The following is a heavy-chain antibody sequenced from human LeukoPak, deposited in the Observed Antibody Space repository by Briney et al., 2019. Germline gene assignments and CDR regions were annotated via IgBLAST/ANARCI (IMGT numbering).Heavy chain of an antibody. D-gene: IGHD6-19*01. V-gene: IGHV4-34*01. Sequence: SETLSLTCAVYGGSFSGYYWSWIRQPPGKGLEWIGEINHSGSTNYNPSLKSRVTISVDTSENQFSLKLSSVTAADTAVYYCARGGGIKQWLRATVWFDPWGQGTLVTVSS. CDR3: ARGGGIKQWLRATVWFDP. J-gene: IGHJ5*02. CDR1: GGSFSGYY. CDR2: INHSGST.